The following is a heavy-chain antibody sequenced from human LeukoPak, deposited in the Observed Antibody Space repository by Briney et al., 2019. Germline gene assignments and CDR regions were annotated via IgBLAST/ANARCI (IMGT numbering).Heavy chain of an antibody. CDR3: ARVGGIAAGSY. CDR1: GFTFSSYE. J-gene: IGHJ4*02. D-gene: IGHD6-13*01. V-gene: IGHV3-48*03. Sequence: GGSLRLSCTASGFTFSSYEMNWVRQAPGKGLEWVSYISSNSSTIYYADSVKGRFTISRDNAKNSLYLQMNSLRAEDTAVYYCARVGGIAAGSYWGQGTLVTVSS. CDR2: ISSNSSTI.